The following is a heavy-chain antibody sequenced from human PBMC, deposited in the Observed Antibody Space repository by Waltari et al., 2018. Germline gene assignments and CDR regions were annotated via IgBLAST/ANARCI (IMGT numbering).Heavy chain of an antibody. CDR3: ATTWDHESYPYNVIDL. J-gene: IGHJ6*02. Sequence: QVQLQESGPGWLKPSQTLSLTVSISGGSIAGVTSYWTWFRQPAGKGLEWIGHIYTSGSTNSHPSFKSRVTISLDTSKNEFSLKLSSVNAADTGMYYCATTWDHESYPYNVIDLWGHGTRVAVSS. CDR2: IYTSGST. D-gene: IGHD1-26*01. CDR1: GGSIAGVTSY. V-gene: IGHV4-61*09.